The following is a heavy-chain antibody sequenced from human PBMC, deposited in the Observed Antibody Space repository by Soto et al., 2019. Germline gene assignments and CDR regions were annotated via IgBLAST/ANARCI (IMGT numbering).Heavy chain of an antibody. CDR1: GFTFSNAW. CDR2: IKSKTDGGTT. V-gene: IGHV3-15*01. J-gene: IGHJ6*02. CDR3: TTASPLTYYDILTGYYKGRAYYYGMDV. D-gene: IGHD3-9*01. Sequence: NPGGSLRLSCAASGFTFSNAWMSWVRQAPGKGLEWVGRIKSKTDGGTTDYAAPVKGRFTISRDDSKNTLYLQMNSLKTEDTAVYYCTTASPLTYYDILTGYYKGRAYYYGMDVWGQGTTVTVSS.